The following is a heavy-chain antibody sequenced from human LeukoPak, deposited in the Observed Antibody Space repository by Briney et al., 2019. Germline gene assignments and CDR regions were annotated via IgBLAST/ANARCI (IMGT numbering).Heavy chain of an antibody. CDR1: GFTFSSYA. CDR2: ISYDGSNK. V-gene: IGHV3-30*04. D-gene: IGHD3-22*01. J-gene: IGHJ4*02. CDR3: ARGGIKVVSTAYYFDY. Sequence: GGSLRLSCAASGFTFSSYAMHWVRQAPGKGLEWVAVISYDGSNKYYADSVKGRFTISRDNSKNTLYLQMNSLRAEDTAVYYCARGGIKVVSTAYYFDYWGQGTLVTVSS.